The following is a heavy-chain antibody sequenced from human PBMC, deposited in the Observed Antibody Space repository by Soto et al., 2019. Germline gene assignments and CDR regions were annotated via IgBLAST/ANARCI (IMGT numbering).Heavy chain of an antibody. J-gene: IGHJ5*02. CDR2: INPSGGST. CDR1: GYTFTSYY. D-gene: IGHD2-15*01. V-gene: IGHV1-46*03. Sequence: QVQLVQSGAEVKKPGASVKVSCKASGYTFTSYYMHWVRQAPGQGLEWMGIINPSGGSTSYAQKCQGRVTMTRDTSTITVYMELSSLRSEDTAVYYCARGSSAQTEPFDPWGQGTLVTVSS. CDR3: ARGSSAQTEPFDP.